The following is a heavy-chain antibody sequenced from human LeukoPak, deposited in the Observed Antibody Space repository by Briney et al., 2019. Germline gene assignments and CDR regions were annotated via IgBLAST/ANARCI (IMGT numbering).Heavy chain of an antibody. CDR2: ISSSSSYI. J-gene: IGHJ4*02. D-gene: IGHD6-13*01. V-gene: IGHV3-21*01. CDR1: GFTFSSYS. Sequence: GGSLRLSCAASGFTFSSYSMNWVRQAPGKGLEWVSSISSSSSYIYYADSVKGRFTISRDNAKNSLYLQMNSLRAEDTAVNYCARGTGWYSSSWDFDLDYWGQGTLVTVSS. CDR3: ARGTGWYSSSWDFDLDY.